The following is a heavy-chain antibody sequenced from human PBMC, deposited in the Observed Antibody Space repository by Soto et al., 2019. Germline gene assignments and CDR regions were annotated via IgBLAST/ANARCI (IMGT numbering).Heavy chain of an antibody. CDR2: IIPLFRTP. Sequence: QVQLVQSGAEMKEPGSSVKVSCKTSGGTFSSSAISWLRQAPGQGLEWMGGIIPLFRTPDYAQKFQGRVTIAADESTSIAYMELSSLRSDDTAVYYCARDNDRLQLGGNYYYILDVWGQGTTITVSS. J-gene: IGHJ6*02. V-gene: IGHV1-69*12. CDR3: ARDNDRLQLGGNYYYILDV. CDR1: GGTFSSSA. D-gene: IGHD4-4*01.